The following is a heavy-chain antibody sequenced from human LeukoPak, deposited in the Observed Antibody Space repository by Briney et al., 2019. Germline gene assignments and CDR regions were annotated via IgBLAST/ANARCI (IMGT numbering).Heavy chain of an antibody. V-gene: IGHV3-49*04. D-gene: IGHD3-3*01. CDR3: TRDPGDTYYDFWSGYLGPDYFDY. Sequence: PGRSLRLSCTASGFTFGDYAMSWVRQAPGKGLEWVVFIRSKAYGGTTEYAASVKGRFTISRDDSKSIAYLQMNSLKTEDTAVYYCTRDPGDTYYDFWSGYLGPDYFDYWGQGTLVTVSS. CDR1: GFTFGDYA. CDR2: IRSKAYGGTT. J-gene: IGHJ4*02.